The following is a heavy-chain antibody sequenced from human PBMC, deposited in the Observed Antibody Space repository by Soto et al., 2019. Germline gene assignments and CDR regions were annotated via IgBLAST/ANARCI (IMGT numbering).Heavy chain of an antibody. CDR3: ARDGGRHSGGIDY. CDR1: GGTFSSYS. Sequence: QVHLVQSGAEVKKPGSSVKFSCKAAGGTFSSYSINWVRQAPGQGLEWMGEIIPIFGTANYAQKFQGRVTITAADSTSTAYMELSSLTSEDTAVYYCARDGGRHSGGIDYWGQGTLVTVSS. D-gene: IGHD1-26*01. J-gene: IGHJ4*02. CDR2: IIPIFGTA. V-gene: IGHV1-69*01.